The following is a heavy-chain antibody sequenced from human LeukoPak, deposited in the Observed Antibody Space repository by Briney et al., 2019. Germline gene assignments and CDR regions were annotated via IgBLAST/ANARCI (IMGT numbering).Heavy chain of an antibody. CDR3: ARGPPLNVVGSTNFDY. D-gene: IGHD2-15*01. Sequence: PSETLSLTCTVSGGSISSHSYYWGWIRQPPGKGLEWIGNINDGRSTFYNPTLKSRVTISVDTSKNQFSLRLSSVTAADTAVYYCARGPPLNVVGSTNFDYWGQGTLVSVSS. J-gene: IGHJ4*02. CDR2: INDGRST. V-gene: IGHV4-39*01. CDR1: GGSISSHSYY.